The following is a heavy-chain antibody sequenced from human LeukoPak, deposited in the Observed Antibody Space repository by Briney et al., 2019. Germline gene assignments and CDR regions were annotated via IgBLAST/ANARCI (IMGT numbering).Heavy chain of an antibody. J-gene: IGHJ3*02. Sequence: ASVKVSCKASGYTFTGYYMHWVRQAPGQGLEWVGWINPNSGGTNYAQKFQGRVTMTRDTSISTAYMELSRLRSDDTAVYYCARDKGCSSTSCPRAFDIWGQGTMVTVSS. CDR2: INPNSGGT. CDR1: GYTFTGYY. V-gene: IGHV1-2*02. CDR3: ARDKGCSSTSCPRAFDI. D-gene: IGHD2-2*01.